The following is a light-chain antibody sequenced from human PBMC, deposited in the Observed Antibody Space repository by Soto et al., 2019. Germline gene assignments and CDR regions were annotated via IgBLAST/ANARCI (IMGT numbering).Light chain of an antibody. J-gene: IGLJ1*01. CDR3: QSYDSSLSADYV. CDR2: GNS. Sequence: QSVLTKPPSVSGAPGQRVTISCTGSSSNIGAGYDVHWYQQLPGTAPKLLIYGNSNRPSGVPDRFSGSKSGTSASLAITGLQAEDEADYYCQSYDSSLSADYVFGTGTKVTVL. CDR1: SSNIGAGYD. V-gene: IGLV1-40*01.